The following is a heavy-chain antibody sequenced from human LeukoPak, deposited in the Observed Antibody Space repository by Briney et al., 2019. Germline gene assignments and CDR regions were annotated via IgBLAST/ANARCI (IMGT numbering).Heavy chain of an antibody. Sequence: SETLSLTCAVYGGSFSGYYWSWIRQPPGKGLEWIGEINHSGSTNYNPSLKSRVTISVDTSKNQFSLKLSSVTAADTAVYYCAAYRPPDSFDYWGQGTLVTVSS. CDR3: AAYRPPDSFDY. CDR1: GGSFSGYY. J-gene: IGHJ4*02. CDR2: INHSGST. V-gene: IGHV4-34*01. D-gene: IGHD1-14*01.